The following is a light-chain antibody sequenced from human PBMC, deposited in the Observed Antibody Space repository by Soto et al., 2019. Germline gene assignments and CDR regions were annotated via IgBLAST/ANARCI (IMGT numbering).Light chain of an antibody. V-gene: IGKV1-12*01. J-gene: IGKJ4*01. CDR3: QQANSFPLS. CDR2: AAS. Sequence: DVQRTQSPSSVSASVGDRVTITCRASQGISSWLSPYQQKPGKALKLLIYAASSLHSEVTSRFSDSGSGTDFTLTISSLQPEDFATYYFQQANSFPLSVGGGTKVEIK. CDR1: QGISSW.